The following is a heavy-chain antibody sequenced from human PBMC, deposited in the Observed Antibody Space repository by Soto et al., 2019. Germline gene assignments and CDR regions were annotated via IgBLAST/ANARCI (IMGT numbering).Heavy chain of an antibody. V-gene: IGHV4-59*01. J-gene: IGHJ6*02. D-gene: IGHD3-22*01. Sequence: LSLTCTVSGGSISSYYWSWIRQPPGKGLEWIGYIYYSGSTNYNPSLKSRVTISVDTSKNQFSLKLSSVTAADTAVYYCARYYYDSSGYPGYYYSMDVWGQGTTVTVSS. CDR1: GGSISSYY. CDR3: ARYYYDSSGYPGYYYSMDV. CDR2: IYYSGST.